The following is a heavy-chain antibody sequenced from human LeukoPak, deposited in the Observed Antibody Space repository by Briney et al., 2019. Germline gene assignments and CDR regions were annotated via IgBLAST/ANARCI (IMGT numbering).Heavy chain of an antibody. CDR1: GFTFSSYS. Sequence: GGSLRLSCAASGFTFSSYSMNWVRQAPGKGLEWVSSISSSSSYIYYADSVKGRFTISRDDAKTSLYLQMNSLRAEDTAVYYCASDCQSGDCSGYWGQGTLVTVSS. CDR2: ISSSSSYI. D-gene: IGHD2-21*02. CDR3: ASDCQSGDCSGY. J-gene: IGHJ4*02. V-gene: IGHV3-21*01.